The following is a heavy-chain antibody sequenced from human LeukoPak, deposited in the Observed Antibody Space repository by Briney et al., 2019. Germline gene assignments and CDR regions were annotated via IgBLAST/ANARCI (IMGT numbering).Heavy chain of an antibody. J-gene: IGHJ5*02. V-gene: IGHV4-39*02. Sequence: PSETLSLTCTVSGGSISSSSYYWGWIRQPPGKGLEWIGSIYYSGSTYYNPSLKSRVTISVDTSKNQFSLKLSSVTAADTAVYYCARERLERKTDWFDPWGQGTLVTVSS. CDR3: ARERLERKTDWFDP. D-gene: IGHD1-1*01. CDR1: GGSISSSSYY. CDR2: IYYSGST.